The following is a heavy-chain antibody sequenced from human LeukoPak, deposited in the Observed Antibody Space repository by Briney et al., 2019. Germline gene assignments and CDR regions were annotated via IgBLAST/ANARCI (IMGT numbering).Heavy chain of an antibody. CDR1: GYTLSGYY. Sequence: GASVKASCKASGYTLSGYYVQWVRQAPGQGLEWMGWINSNTGGTNYAQKFQGRVTMIRDASISTAYMELSRLRSDDTAVYYCATPGLGKGDAFDIWGQGTMVTVSS. J-gene: IGHJ3*02. CDR3: ATPGLGKGDAFDI. V-gene: IGHV1-2*02. D-gene: IGHD3-16*01. CDR2: INSNTGGT.